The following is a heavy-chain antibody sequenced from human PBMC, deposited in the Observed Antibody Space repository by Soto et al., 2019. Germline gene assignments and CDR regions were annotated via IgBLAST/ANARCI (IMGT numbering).Heavy chain of an antibody. Sequence: GGSLRISCAASGFTFSDYYMSWIRQAPGKGLEWVSYISSSGSTIYYADSVKGRFTISRDNAKNSLYLQMNSLRAEDTAVYYCARASDYGDYYYYGMDVWCKGTTGTLSS. CDR3: ARASDYGDYYYYGMDV. CDR2: ISSSGSTI. CDR1: GFTFSDYY. V-gene: IGHV3-11*01. J-gene: IGHJ6*04. D-gene: IGHD4-17*01.